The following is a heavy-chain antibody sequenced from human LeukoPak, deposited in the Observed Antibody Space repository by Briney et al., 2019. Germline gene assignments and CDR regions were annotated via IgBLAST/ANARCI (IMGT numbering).Heavy chain of an antibody. CDR1: GGSISSYY. D-gene: IGHD2-15*01. V-gene: IGHV4-59*01. Sequence: SETLSLTCTVSGGSISSYYWSWIRQPPGKGLEWIGYIYYSGSTNYNPSLKSRVTISVDTSKNQFSLELSSVTAADTAVYYCARVVVVVAAIRHWFDPWGQGTLVTVSS. J-gene: IGHJ5*02. CDR3: ARVVVVVAAIRHWFDP. CDR2: IYYSGST.